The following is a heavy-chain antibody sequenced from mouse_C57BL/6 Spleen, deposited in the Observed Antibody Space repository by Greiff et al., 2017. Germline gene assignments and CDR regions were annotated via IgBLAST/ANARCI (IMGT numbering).Heavy chain of an antibody. CDR1: GYAFSSSW. CDR3: GRRGIYDGYLDY. D-gene: IGHD2-3*01. Sequence: QVQLKESGPELVKPGASVKISCKASGYAFSSSWMNWVKQRPGKGLEWIGRIYPGDGDTNYNGKFKGKATLTADKSSSTAYMQLSSLTSEDSAVYFCGRRGIYDGYLDYWGQGTTLTVSS. J-gene: IGHJ2*01. V-gene: IGHV1-82*01. CDR2: IYPGDGDT.